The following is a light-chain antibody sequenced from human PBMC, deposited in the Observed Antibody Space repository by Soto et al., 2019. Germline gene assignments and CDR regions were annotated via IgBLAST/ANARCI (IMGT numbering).Light chain of an antibody. Sequence: EIVLTQAPATLSLSPGERATLSCRASQSVSTYLAWYQQQPGRAPRLLIYDASTRDTGIPTRFSGSGSGTDFTLTISNLEPEDCAVYYCQQRSNGLTFGGGTKVEI. CDR2: DAS. CDR1: QSVSTY. V-gene: IGKV3-11*01. CDR3: QQRSNGLT. J-gene: IGKJ4*01.